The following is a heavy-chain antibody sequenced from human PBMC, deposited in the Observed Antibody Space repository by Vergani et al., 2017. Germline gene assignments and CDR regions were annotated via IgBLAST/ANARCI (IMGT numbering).Heavy chain of an antibody. V-gene: IGHV3-23*01. CDR2: INNNGGRT. CDR3: AKVCGSASCPYGGGAFDV. D-gene: IGHD2-2*01. CDR1: GFTFHSYA. J-gene: IGHJ3*01. Sequence: QLLESGGGLIQPGGSLRLSCAASGFTFHSYAMTWVRQAPGQGLEWVSGINNNGGRTDYADSVKRRFTISRDNSKNTLYLQMTDLRAEDTATYYCAKVCGSASCPYGGGAFDVWGHGTMVTVSS.